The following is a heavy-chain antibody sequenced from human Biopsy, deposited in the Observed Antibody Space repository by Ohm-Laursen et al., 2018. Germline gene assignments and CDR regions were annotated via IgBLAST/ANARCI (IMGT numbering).Heavy chain of an antibody. CDR1: GLRFSMYA. D-gene: IGHD2-15*01. Sequence: SLRLSCAASGLRFSMYAMRWVRQAPGTGLEWVSSIGGSGGGIYYADSVKGRFTISRDDSKNTVYLQMNSLRVEDRAVYYCARPMSRVVAYGMDVWGQGTTVTVSS. J-gene: IGHJ6*02. V-gene: IGHV3-23*01. CDR2: IGGSGGGI. CDR3: ARPMSRVVAYGMDV.